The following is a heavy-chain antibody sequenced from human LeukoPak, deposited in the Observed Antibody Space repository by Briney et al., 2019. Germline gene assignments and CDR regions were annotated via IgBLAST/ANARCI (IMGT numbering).Heavy chain of an antibody. V-gene: IGHV3-23*01. CDR1: GFTFSTYA. CDR2: ISGSGLST. D-gene: IGHD1-26*01. CDR3: ARDTRTFDY. Sequence: GGSLRLSCAASGFTFSTYAMSWVRQAPGKGLEWVSGISGSGLSTSYADSVKGRFTISRDNAKNSLFLQMNSLRAEDTAVYYCARDTRTFDYWGQGTLVTVSS. J-gene: IGHJ4*02.